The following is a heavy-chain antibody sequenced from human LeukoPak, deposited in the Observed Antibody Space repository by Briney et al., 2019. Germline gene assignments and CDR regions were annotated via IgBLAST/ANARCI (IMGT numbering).Heavy chain of an antibody. CDR3: ARADCSSTSCYTPFDY. J-gene: IGHJ4*02. D-gene: IGHD2-2*02. CDR2: IIPIFGTA. Sequence: SVKVSCKASGGTFSSYAISWVRQAPGQGLEWMGGIIPIFGTANYAQKFQGRVTVTADESTSTAYMELSSLRSEDTAVYYCARADCSSTSCYTPFDYWGQGTLVTVSS. V-gene: IGHV1-69*13. CDR1: GGTFSSYA.